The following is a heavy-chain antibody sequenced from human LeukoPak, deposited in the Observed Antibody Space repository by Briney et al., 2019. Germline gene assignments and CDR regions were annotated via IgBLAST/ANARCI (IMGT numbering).Heavy chain of an antibody. CDR3: ARGRQYSSSPFDY. J-gene: IGHJ4*02. CDR1: GLTFSDYY. Sequence: GGSLRLSCAASGLTFSDYYMSWIAQAPGKGLGWVSYISSSGSTLYYADSVKGRFTISRDNAKNSLYLQMNSPRAEDTAVYYCARGRQYSSSPFDYWGQGTLVTVSS. D-gene: IGHD6-6*01. V-gene: IGHV3-11*01. CDR2: ISSSGSTL.